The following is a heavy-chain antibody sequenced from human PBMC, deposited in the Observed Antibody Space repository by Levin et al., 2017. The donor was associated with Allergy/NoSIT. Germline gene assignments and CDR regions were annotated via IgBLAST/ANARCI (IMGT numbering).Heavy chain of an antibody. CDR2: ISYDGSDK. D-gene: IGHD4-17*01. CDR1: GFTFSTYD. Sequence: LSLSCAASGFTFSTYDMYWVRQAPGKGLEWVAIISYDGSDKYYADSVKSRFTISRDNSNNTLYVQMNSLRVEDTAVYYCARGGYYYGDGGYLDYWGQGTQVTVSS. J-gene: IGHJ4*02. CDR3: ARGGYYYGDGGYLDY. V-gene: IGHV3-33*01.